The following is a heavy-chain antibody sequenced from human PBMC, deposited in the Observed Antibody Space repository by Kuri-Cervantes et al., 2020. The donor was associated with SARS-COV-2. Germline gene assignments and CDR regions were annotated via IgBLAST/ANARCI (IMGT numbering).Heavy chain of an antibody. Sequence: GSLRLSCAVYGGSFSGYYWSWIRQPPGKGLEGIGEINHSGSTNYNPSLKSRVTISVDTSKNQFSLKLSSVTAADTAVYYCARGSVVPAANDYWGQGTLVTVSS. CDR1: GGSFSGYY. J-gene: IGHJ4*02. CDR2: INHSGST. D-gene: IGHD2-2*01. V-gene: IGHV4-34*01. CDR3: ARGSVVPAANDY.